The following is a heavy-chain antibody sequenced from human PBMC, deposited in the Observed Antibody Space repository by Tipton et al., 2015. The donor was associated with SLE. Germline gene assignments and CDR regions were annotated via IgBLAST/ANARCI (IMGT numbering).Heavy chain of an antibody. J-gene: IGHJ6*02. V-gene: IGHV4-59*08. CDR3: ATHYYYYGMDV. Sequence: GLVKPSETLSLTCTVSGGSISSHYWSWIRQPPGKGLEWIGYIYYSGSTNYNPSLKSRVTMSVDTSKNQFSLKLSSVTAADTAVYYCATHYYYYGMDVWGQGTTVTVSS. CDR1: GGSISSHY. CDR2: IYYSGST.